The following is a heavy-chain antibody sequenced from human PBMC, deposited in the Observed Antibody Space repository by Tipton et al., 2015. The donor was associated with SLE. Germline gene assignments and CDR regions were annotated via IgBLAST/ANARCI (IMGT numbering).Heavy chain of an antibody. J-gene: IGHJ3*02. CDR3: ARAGYDFWSGSGAFDI. V-gene: IGHV3-30*02. Sequence: GSLRLSCAASGFTFSSYGMHWVRQAPGKGLEWVAFIRYDGSNKYYADSVKGRFTISRDNAKNSLYLQMNSLRAEDTAVYYCARAGYDFWSGSGAFDIWGQGTMVTVSS. CDR2: IRYDGSNK. D-gene: IGHD3-3*01. CDR1: GFTFSSYG.